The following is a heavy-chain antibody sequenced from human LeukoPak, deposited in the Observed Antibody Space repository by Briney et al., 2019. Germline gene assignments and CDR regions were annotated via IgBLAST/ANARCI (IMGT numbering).Heavy chain of an antibody. CDR2: ISYDGSNK. Sequence: GGSLRLSCAASGFTFSSYAMHWVRQAPGKGLEWVAVISYDGSNKYYADSVKGRFTISRDNSKNTLYLQMNSLRAEDTAVYYCARDRAEPSSGNYYFDYWGQGTLVTVSS. CDR3: ARDRAEPSSGNYYFDY. V-gene: IGHV3-30-3*01. CDR1: GFTFSSYA. D-gene: IGHD3-10*01. J-gene: IGHJ4*02.